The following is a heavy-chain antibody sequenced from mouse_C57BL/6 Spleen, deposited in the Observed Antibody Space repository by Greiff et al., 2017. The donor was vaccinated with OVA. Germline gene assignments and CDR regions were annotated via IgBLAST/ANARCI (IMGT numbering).Heavy chain of an antibody. Sequence: QVHVKQSGAELVRPGTSVKMSCKASGYTFTNYWIGWAKQRPGHGLEWIGDIYPGGGYTNYNEKFKGKATLTADKSSSTAYMQFSSLTSEDSAIYYCARYGYDGDYWGQGTTLTVSS. D-gene: IGHD2-2*01. J-gene: IGHJ2*01. CDR2: IYPGGGYT. V-gene: IGHV1-63*01. CDR3: ARYGYDGDY. CDR1: GYTFTNYW.